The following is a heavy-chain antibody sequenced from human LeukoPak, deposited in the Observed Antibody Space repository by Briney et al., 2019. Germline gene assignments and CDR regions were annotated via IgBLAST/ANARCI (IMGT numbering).Heavy chain of an antibody. V-gene: IGHV4-39*01. D-gene: IGHD2-21*01. CDR1: GGSISSSCDY. CDR2: RYYSGST. CDR3: ATSCCIRGRGPPPLQHHDWVKR. Sequence: SETLSLTFTVSGGSISSSCDYWGWFRRPRGEGLEWIGSRYYSGSTYYNPPLKSRVTISVDASKNQYSLHLNYVTAADPAVYYCATSCCIRGRGPPPLQHHDWVKRWGQATLVSVSS. J-gene: IGHJ4*02.